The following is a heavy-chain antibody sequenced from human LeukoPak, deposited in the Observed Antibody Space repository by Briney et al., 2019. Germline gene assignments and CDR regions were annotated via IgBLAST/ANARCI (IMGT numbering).Heavy chain of an antibody. Sequence: PGGSLRPSCAASGFTFDDYAMHWVRQAPGKGLEWVSGISWNSDRIGYADSVKGRFTISRDNAKSSLYLQMNSLRAEDTALYYCAKDMVRGVFAPLGAFDIWGQGTMVTVPS. J-gene: IGHJ3*02. D-gene: IGHD3-10*01. V-gene: IGHV3-9*01. CDR1: GFTFDDYA. CDR3: AKDMVRGVFAPLGAFDI. CDR2: ISWNSDRI.